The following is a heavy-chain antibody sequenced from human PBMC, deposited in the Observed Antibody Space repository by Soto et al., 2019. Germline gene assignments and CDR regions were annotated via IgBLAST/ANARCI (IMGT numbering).Heavy chain of an antibody. CDR2: IYPGDSDT. CDR3: ASSIAVAGPTGDYYYGMDV. Sequence: PGESLKISCKGSGYSFTSYWIGWVRQMPGKGLEWMGIIYPGDSDTRYSPSFQGQVTISADKSISTAYLQWSSLKASDTATYYCASSIAVAGPTGDYYYGMDVWGQGTTVTVSS. D-gene: IGHD6-19*01. CDR1: GYSFTSYW. V-gene: IGHV5-51*01. J-gene: IGHJ6*02.